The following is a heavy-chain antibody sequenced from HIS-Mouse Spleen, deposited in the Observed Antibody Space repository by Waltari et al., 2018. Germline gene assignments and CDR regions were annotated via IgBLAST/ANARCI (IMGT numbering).Heavy chain of an antibody. J-gene: IGHJ2*01. D-gene: IGHD6-13*01. Sequence: QLQLQESGPGLVKPSETLSLTCTFTVGSISSISYYWGWIRQPPGKGLEWIGSIYYSGSTYYNPSLKSRVTISVDTSKNQFSLKLSSVTAADTAVYYCAREIPYSSSWYDWYFDLWGRGTLVTVSS. V-gene: IGHV4-39*07. CDR3: AREIPYSSSWYDWYFDL. CDR1: VGSISSISYY. CDR2: IYYSGST.